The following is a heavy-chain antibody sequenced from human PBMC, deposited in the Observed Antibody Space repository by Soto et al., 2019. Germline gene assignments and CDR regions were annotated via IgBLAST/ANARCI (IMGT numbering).Heavy chain of an antibody. J-gene: IGHJ6*02. V-gene: IGHV1-3*01. CDR1: GYTFTSYA. D-gene: IGHD5-18*01. CDR3: ARVTAPSDV. CDR2: INAGNGNT. Sequence: QVQLGQSGAEVKKPGASVKVSCQASGYTFTSYAMPWVRQAPGQRLEWMGWINAGNGNTKYSQKFQGRVTITRDTSASTAYMELSSLRSEHTSVYCCARVTAPSDVWGHGTTVTVSS.